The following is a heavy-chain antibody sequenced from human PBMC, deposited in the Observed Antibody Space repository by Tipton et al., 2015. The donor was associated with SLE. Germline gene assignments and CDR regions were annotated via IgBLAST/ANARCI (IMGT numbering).Heavy chain of an antibody. CDR3: ASEDHCSGGSCYSGFDY. CDR2: ISSSSSYI. Sequence: SLRLSCAASGFTFSSYSMNWVRQAPGKGLEWVSSISSSSSYIYYADSVKGRFTISRDNAKNSLYLQMNSLRAEDTAVYYCASEDHCSGGSCYSGFDYWGQGTLFTVSS. J-gene: IGHJ4*02. CDR1: GFTFSSYS. V-gene: IGHV3-21*01. D-gene: IGHD2-15*01.